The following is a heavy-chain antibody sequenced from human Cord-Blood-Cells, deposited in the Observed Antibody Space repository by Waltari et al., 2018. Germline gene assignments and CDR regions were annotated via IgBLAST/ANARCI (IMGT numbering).Heavy chain of an antibody. CDR3: ASASGFFLEWLLFDY. Sequence: QVQLQQWGAGLLKPSEPLSLTCAVYGGSSSGYYWSWIRQPPGKGLEWIGEINHSGSTNYNPSLKSRVTISVDTSKNQYSLKLSSVTAADTAVYYCASASGFFLEWLLFDYWGQGTLVTVSS. CDR1: GGSSSGYY. V-gene: IGHV4-34*01. J-gene: IGHJ4*02. CDR2: INHSGST. D-gene: IGHD3-3*01.